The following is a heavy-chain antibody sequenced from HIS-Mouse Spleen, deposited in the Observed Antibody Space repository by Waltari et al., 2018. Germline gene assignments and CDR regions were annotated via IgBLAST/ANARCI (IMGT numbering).Heavy chain of an antibody. V-gene: IGHV5-51*03. J-gene: IGHJ1*01. CDR2: IYPGDSDT. D-gene: IGHD6-13*01. CDR3: ARLRYSSSWLEYFQH. CDR1: GYSFTSYW. Sequence: EVQLVQSGAEVKKPGESLKISCKGSGYSFTSYWIGWARKMPGKGLEWMGIIYPGDSDTRYSPSFQGQVTISADKSISTAYLQWSSLKASDTAMYYCARLRYSSSWLEYFQHWGQGTLVTVSS.